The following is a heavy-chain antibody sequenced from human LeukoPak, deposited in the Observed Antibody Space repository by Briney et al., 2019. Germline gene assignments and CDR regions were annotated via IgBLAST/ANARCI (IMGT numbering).Heavy chain of an antibody. CDR2: ISGSGGST. Sequence: GGSLKLSCAPSGFTFGSYAMSWVRQAPGQGLEWVSAISGSGGSTYYADSVKGRLTISRDNSKNTLYLQMNSLRAEDTAVYYCAKGRAPYGSGSYVDAFDIWGQGTMVTVSS. CDR3: AKGRAPYGSGSYVDAFDI. CDR1: GFTFGSYA. J-gene: IGHJ3*02. D-gene: IGHD3-10*01. V-gene: IGHV3-23*01.